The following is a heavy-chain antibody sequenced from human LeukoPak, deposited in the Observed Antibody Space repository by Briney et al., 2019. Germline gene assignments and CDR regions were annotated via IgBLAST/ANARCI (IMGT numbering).Heavy chain of an antibody. V-gene: IGHV4-61*02. CDR2: IYTSGST. J-gene: IGHJ4*02. CDR1: GGSISSGSYY. D-gene: IGHD3-22*01. Sequence: PSETLSLTCTVSGGSISSGSYYWSWIRQPAGKGLEWVGRIYTSGSTNYNPSLKSRVTISVDTSKNQFSLKLSSVTAADTAVYYCARDSYYYDSSGYYYYFDYWSQGTLVTVSS. CDR3: ARDSYYYDSSGYYYYFDY.